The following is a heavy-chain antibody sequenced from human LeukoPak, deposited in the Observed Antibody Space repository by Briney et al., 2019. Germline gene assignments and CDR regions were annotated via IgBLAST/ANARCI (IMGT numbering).Heavy chain of an antibody. V-gene: IGHV3-53*01. CDR3: ARMDTATPYYYGMDV. D-gene: IGHD5-18*01. CDR1: GFIFSSYS. J-gene: IGHJ6*02. Sequence: GGSLRLSCAASGFIFSSYSMSWVRQAPGKGLEWVSVIYSGGSTYYADSVKGRFTISRDNSKNTLYLQMNSLRAEDTAVYYCARMDTATPYYYGMDVWGQGTTVTVSS. CDR2: IYSGGST.